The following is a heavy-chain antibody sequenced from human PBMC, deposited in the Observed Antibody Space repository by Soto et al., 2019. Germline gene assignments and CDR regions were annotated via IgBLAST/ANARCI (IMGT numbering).Heavy chain of an antibody. V-gene: IGHV5-10-1*01. CDR2: IDPSDSYT. D-gene: IGHD3-22*01. CDR3: VLGYDSSGYTFDY. CDR1: GYSFTSYW. J-gene: IGHJ4*02. Sequence: GESLKISCXGSGYSFTSYWISWVRQMPGKGLEWMGRIDPSDSYTNYSPSFQGHVTISADKSISTAYLQWSSLKASDTAMYYCVLGYDSSGYTFDYWGQGTLVTVSS.